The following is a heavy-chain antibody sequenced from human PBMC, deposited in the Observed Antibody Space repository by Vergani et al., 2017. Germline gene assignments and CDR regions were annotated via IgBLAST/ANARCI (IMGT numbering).Heavy chain of an antibody. J-gene: IGHJ4*02. CDR2: MHPNSGNT. CDR1: GYTFTSYD. D-gene: IGHD2-8*01. Sequence: QVQLVQSGAEVKKPGASVKVSCKASGYTFTSYDINWVRQATGQGLEWMGWMHPNSGNTGYAQKFQGRVTMTRNTSISTAYMELRSLRSEDTAVYYCAICTNGVCYYFDYWGQGTLVTVSS. CDR3: AICTNGVCYYFDY. V-gene: IGHV1-8*01.